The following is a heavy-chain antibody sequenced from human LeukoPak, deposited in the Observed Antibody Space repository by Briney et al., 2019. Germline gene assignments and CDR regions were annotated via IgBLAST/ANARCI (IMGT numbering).Heavy chain of an antibody. CDR3: ARRYFDY. V-gene: IGHV3-7*03. CDR2: IKQDGSEK. CDR1: GFTFSSYW. J-gene: IGHJ4*02. Sequence: PGGSLRLSCVASGFTFSSYWMSWVRQAPGKGLEWVANIKQDGSEKYYVDSVKGRFTISRDNAKNSLYPQMNSLRVEDTAVYYCARRYFDYWGQGTLVTVSS.